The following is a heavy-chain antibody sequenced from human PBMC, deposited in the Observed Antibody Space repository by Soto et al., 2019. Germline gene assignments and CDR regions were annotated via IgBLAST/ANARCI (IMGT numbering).Heavy chain of an antibody. CDR1: GFTFDDYA. Sequence: GGSLRLSCAASGFTFDDYAMHWGRQASGKGLEWVTGISWNSDTIGYADSVKGRFTISRDNAKNSLYLQMNSLRAEDTAFYYCARDVWSRASGPPDSWGQGTLVTVSS. D-gene: IGHD3-10*01. CDR2: ISWNSDTI. CDR3: ARDVWSRASGPPDS. V-gene: IGHV3-9*01. J-gene: IGHJ4*02.